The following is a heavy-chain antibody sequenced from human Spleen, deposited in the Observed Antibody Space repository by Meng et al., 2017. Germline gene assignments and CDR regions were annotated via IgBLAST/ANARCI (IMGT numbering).Heavy chain of an antibody. Sequence: GESLKISCAASGFTFSSYAMHWVRQAPGKGLEWVGHIKQDGSWRYYVDSVKGRFTISRDNAKNSLYLQMNSLRAEDTAVYYCARTDYGDSGLFEYWGQGTLVTVSS. V-gene: IGHV3-7*01. J-gene: IGHJ4*02. CDR3: ARTDYGDSGLFEY. CDR2: IKQDGSWR. D-gene: IGHD4-17*01. CDR1: GFTFSSYA.